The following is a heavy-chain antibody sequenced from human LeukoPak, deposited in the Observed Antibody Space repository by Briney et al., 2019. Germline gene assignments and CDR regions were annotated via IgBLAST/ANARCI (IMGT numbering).Heavy chain of an antibody. CDR2: ISHSGST. J-gene: IGHJ4*02. CDR1: GGSFSGYY. V-gene: IGHV4-34*01. D-gene: IGHD2-21*01. Sequence: PSETLSLTCAVYGGSFSGYYWSWIRQPPGKGLEWIGEISHSGSTNYNPSLKSRVTISVDTSKNQFSLKLSSVTAADTAVYYCARGVVIAPQTFDYWGQGTLVTVSS. CDR3: ARGVVIAPQTFDY.